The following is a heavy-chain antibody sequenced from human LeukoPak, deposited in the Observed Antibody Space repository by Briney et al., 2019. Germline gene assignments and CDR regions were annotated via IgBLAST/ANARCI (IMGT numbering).Heavy chain of an antibody. Sequence: PSETLSLTCSISGDSTNTYLWSWIRQPPGKGLEWIGYFYYTGTTNYNPSLSSRVTISVDTSKNQFSLKVNSVTAADTGVYYCASKSTDHGELRFDYWGQGTLVTVSS. J-gene: IGHJ4*02. V-gene: IGHV4-59*01. D-gene: IGHD4-17*01. CDR1: GDSTNTYL. CDR3: ASKSTDHGELRFDY. CDR2: FYYTGTT.